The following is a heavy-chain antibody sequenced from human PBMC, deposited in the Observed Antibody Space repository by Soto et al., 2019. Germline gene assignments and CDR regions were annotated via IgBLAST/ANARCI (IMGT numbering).Heavy chain of an antibody. V-gene: IGHV1-69*13. CDR2: IIPIFGTA. CDR1: GGTFSSYA. J-gene: IGHJ6*02. D-gene: IGHD6-19*01. Sequence: SVNVSCKASGGTFSSYAISWVRQAPGQGLEWMGGIIPIFGTANYAQKFQGRVTITADESTSTAYMELSSLRSEDTAVYYCASSAFIAVAGPYYYYGMDVWGQGTTVTVSS. CDR3: ASSAFIAVAGPYYYYGMDV.